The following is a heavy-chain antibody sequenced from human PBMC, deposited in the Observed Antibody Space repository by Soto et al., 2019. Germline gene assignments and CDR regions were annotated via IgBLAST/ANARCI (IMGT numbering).Heavy chain of an antibody. V-gene: IGHV3-48*02. CDR3: ARDVGSVHYGMDV. CDR2: ISTSSSTV. J-gene: IGHJ6*02. CDR1: GFTFSSYT. D-gene: IGHD2-15*01. Sequence: GGSLRLSCAASGFTFSSYTMNWVRQAPGKGLEWVSYISTSSSTVYYADSVKGRFTISRDNAKNSLYMQMNSLRDEDTAVYYCARDVGSVHYGMDVWGQGTTVTVSS.